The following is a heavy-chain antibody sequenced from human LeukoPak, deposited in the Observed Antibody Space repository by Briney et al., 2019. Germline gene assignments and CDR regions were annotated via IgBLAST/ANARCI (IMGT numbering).Heavy chain of an antibody. CDR2: IYPGDSDT. J-gene: IGHJ6*03. Sequence: GESLKISCKASGYSFTGYWIAWVRQMPGKGLEWMGIIYPGDSDTRYSPSFQGQVTILADKSINTAYLQWSSLKASDTAMYYCARHSPHDYYYYMDVWGKGTTVTISS. CDR1: GYSFTGYW. CDR3: ARHSPHDYYYYMDV. V-gene: IGHV5-51*01.